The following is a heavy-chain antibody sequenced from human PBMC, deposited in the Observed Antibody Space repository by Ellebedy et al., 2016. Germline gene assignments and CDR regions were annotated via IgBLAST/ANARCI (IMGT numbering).Heavy chain of an antibody. J-gene: IGHJ4*02. D-gene: IGHD5-24*01. CDR3: ARGPRDGCIDY. V-gene: IGHV4-34*01. CDR1: GGSFSGYY. Sequence: SETLSLXCAVYGGSFSGYYWSWIRQPPGKGLEWIGEINHSGSTNYNPSLKSRVTISVDTSKNQFSLKLSSVTAADTAVYYCARGPRDGCIDYWGQGTLVTVSS. CDR2: INHSGST.